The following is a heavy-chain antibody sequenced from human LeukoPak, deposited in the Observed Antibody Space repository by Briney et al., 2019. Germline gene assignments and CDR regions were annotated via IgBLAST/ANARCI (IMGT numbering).Heavy chain of an antibody. J-gene: IGHJ4*02. CDR1: GFTFSSYS. Sequence: GGSLRLSCAASGFTFSSYSMNWVRQAPGTGLEWVSSISSSSSYIYYADSVKGRFTISRDNAKNSLYLQMNSLRAEDTAVYYCATITPTVTTVYFDYWGQGTPVTVSS. V-gene: IGHV3-21*01. D-gene: IGHD4-17*01. CDR3: ATITPTVTTVYFDY. CDR2: ISSSSSYI.